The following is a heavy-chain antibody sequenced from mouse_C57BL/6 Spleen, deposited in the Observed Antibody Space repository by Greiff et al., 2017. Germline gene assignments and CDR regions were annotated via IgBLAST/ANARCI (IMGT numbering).Heavy chain of an antibody. V-gene: IGHV1-50*01. CDR1: GYTFTSYW. J-gene: IGHJ1*03. D-gene: IGHD1-1*01. Sequence: QVQLKQPGAELVKPGASVKLSCKASGYTFTSYWMQWVKQRPGQGLEWIGEIDPSDSYTNYNQKFKGKATLTVDTSSSTAYMQLSSLTSEDSAVYYCARGRYYGSSYGGYWYFDVWGTGTTVTVSS. CDR3: ARGRYYGSSYGGYWYFDV. CDR2: IDPSDSYT.